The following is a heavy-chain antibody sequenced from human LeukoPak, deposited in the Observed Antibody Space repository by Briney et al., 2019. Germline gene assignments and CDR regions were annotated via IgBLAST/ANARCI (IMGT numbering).Heavy chain of an antibody. Sequence: GRPLRLSCAVSGFTFSDYWMHWVRQAPGKGLVWVSRINSDGSVPNYADSVRGRFTISRDNAKNTVYLQMNSLRAEDTGVYYCTREYSSNRYSDYWGQGTLLTVSS. CDR1: GFTFSDYW. J-gene: IGHJ4*02. V-gene: IGHV3-74*01. D-gene: IGHD6-13*01. CDR2: INSDGSVP. CDR3: TREYSSNRYSDY.